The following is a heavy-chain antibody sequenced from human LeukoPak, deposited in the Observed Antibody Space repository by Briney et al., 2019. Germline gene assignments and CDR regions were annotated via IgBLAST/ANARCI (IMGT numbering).Heavy chain of an antibody. J-gene: IGHJ4*02. CDR1: GFTFSSYG. V-gene: IGHV3-30*02. CDR2: IRHDGSNK. D-gene: IGHD7-27*01. Sequence: PGGSLRLSCAASGFTFSSYGMHWVRQAPGKGLEWVASIRHDGSNKNYADSVKGRFTISRDNSKNTLYLQMNSLRAEDTAVYYCAKDVRGNWGNFDYWGQGTLVTVSS. CDR3: AKDVRGNWGNFDY.